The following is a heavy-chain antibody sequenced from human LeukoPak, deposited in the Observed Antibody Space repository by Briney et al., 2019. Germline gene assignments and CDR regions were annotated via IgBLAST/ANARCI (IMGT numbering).Heavy chain of an antibody. Sequence: PSETLSLTCTVSGGSINTSSRNSYYWGWIRQPPGKGLEWVGGIYYSGTTYYSPSLKSRVTISVDMPKNQFSLRLSSVTAADTAVYYCVRTYSIGWSLGVFDIWGQGTRVTVSS. V-gene: IGHV4-39*01. CDR2: IYYSGTT. CDR1: GGSINTSSRNSYY. J-gene: IGHJ3*02. CDR3: VRTYSIGWSLGVFDI. D-gene: IGHD6-19*01.